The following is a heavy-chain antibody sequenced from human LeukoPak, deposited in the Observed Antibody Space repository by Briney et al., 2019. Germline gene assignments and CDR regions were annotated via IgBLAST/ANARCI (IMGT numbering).Heavy chain of an antibody. V-gene: IGHV1-3*03. CDR3: ARVVGYSGGPLTDLLPYYFDY. CDR2: INTGNGNT. J-gene: IGHJ4*02. D-gene: IGHD6-19*01. Sequence: GASVKVSCKASGYTFTSYAMHWVRQAPGQRLEWMGWINTGNGNTKYSQEFQGRVTITRDTSASTAYMELSSLRSDDMAVYYCARVVGYSGGPLTDLLPYYFDYWGQGTLVTVSS. CDR1: GYTFTSYA.